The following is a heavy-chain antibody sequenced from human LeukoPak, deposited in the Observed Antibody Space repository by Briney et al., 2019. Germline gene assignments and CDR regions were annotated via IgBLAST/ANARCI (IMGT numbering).Heavy chain of an antibody. D-gene: IGHD3-10*01. V-gene: IGHV5-10-1*01. CDR1: GYSFTSYW. J-gene: IGHJ4*02. CDR3: ARRYYYGSGSYYKELDY. CDR2: IDPSDSYT. Sequence: GESLKISCKGSGYSFTSYWIGWVRQMPGKGLEWMGRIDPSDSYTNYSPSFQGHVTISADKSISTAYLQWSSLKASDTAMYYCARRYYYGSGSYYKELDYWGQGTLVTVSS.